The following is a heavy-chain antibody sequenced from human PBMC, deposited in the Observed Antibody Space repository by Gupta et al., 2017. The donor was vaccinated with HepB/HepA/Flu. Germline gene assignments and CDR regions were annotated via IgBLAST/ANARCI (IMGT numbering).Heavy chain of an antibody. D-gene: IGHD3-22*01. J-gene: IGHJ4*02. CDR1: GFTFSRYA. V-gene: IGHV3-23*01. Sequence: EVQLLESGGGLVQPGGSLRLSCAASGFTFSRYAMSWVLQAPGKGLEWVSAISGSGGSTCYADSVKGRFTISRDNSKNTLYLQMNSLRAEDTAVYYCAKVSGARYYYDSSGGWDHFDYWGQGTLVTVSS. CDR2: ISGSGGST. CDR3: AKVSGARYYYDSSGGWDHFDY.